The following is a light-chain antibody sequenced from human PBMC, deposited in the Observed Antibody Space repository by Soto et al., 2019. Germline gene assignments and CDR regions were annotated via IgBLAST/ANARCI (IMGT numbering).Light chain of an antibody. CDR2: EVT. CDR3: CSYAGSRSG. Sequence: QSALTQPASVSGSPGQSITISCTGTSSDVGTYNLVSWYQQHPGKAPKLMIYEVTKRPSGVSNRFSGSKSGSTASLTISGLQAEDEADYYCCSYAGSRSGFGGGTKLTVL. CDR1: SSDVGTYNL. J-gene: IGLJ2*01. V-gene: IGLV2-23*02.